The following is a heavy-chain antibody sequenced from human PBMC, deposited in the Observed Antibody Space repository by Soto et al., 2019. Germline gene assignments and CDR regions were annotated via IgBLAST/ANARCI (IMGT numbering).Heavy chain of an antibody. D-gene: IGHD3-10*01. Sequence: EVQLVESGGGLVKPGGSLRLSCAASGFTFSSHSMTWVRQAPGKGLEWVSSITSGSRYMYYADSVKGRFTISRDNAEKSLYLQMNSLSAEDTAVYFCVREGIGNYGSGFDWGQGTLVTVSS. J-gene: IGHJ4*02. CDR3: VREGIGNYGSGFD. V-gene: IGHV3-21*02. CDR2: ITSGSRYM. CDR1: GFTFSSHS.